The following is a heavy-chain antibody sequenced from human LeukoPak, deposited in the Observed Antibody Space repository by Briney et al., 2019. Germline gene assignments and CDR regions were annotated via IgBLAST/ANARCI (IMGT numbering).Heavy chain of an antibody. D-gene: IGHD3-22*01. CDR2: IIPIFGTA. V-gene: IGHV1-69*05. Sequence: SVKVSCKASGGTYSSYAISWVRQAPGQGLEWMGGIIPIFGTANYAQKFQGRVTITTDESTSTAYMELSSLRSEDTAVYYCARSLDYYDSSGYYYYFDYWGQGTLVTVSS. CDR3: ARSLDYYDSSGYYYYFDY. J-gene: IGHJ4*02. CDR1: GGTYSSYA.